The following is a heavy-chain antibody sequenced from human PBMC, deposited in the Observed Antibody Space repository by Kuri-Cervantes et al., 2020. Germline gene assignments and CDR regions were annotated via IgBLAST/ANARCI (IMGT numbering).Heavy chain of an antibody. J-gene: IGHJ3*02. Sequence: GGSLRLSCAASGFTFSSYSMNWVRQAPGKGLEWVSYISSSSSTIYYADSVKGRFTISRDNAKNSLYLQVNSLRAEDMTVYYCVRMIFGVVIVGHGAFDIWGQGTMVTVSS. CDR1: GFTFSSYS. D-gene: IGHD3-3*01. V-gene: IGHV3-48*01. CDR2: ISSSSSTI. CDR3: VRMIFGVVIVGHGAFDI.